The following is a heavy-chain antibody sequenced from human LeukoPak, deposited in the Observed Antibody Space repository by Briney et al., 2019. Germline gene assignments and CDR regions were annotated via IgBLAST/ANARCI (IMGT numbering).Heavy chain of an antibody. CDR2: IYDSGST. CDR1: GASISSYY. V-gene: IGHV4-59*08. Sequence: PSETLSLTCTVSGASISSYYWSWIRQPPGKGLDWIGYIYDSGSTNYNPSLKSRVTISVDTSKNQFSLKLSSVTAADTAVYYCARHSPSQYNWNDVGETGFDYWGPGTLVTVSS. CDR3: ARHSPSQYNWNDVGETGFDY. J-gene: IGHJ4*02. D-gene: IGHD1-1*01.